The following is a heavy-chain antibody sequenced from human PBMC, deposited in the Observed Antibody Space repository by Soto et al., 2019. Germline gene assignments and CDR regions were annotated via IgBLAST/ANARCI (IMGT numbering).Heavy chain of an antibody. CDR2: ISGSGGST. D-gene: IGHD6-13*01. CDR1: GFTFSSYA. CDR3: AKEYFKSIAAAGTVRAFDI. Sequence: GGSLRLSCAASGFTFSSYAMSWVRQAPGKGLEWVSAISGSGGSTYYADSVKGRFTISRDNSKNTLYLQMSSLRAEDTAVYYCAKEYFKSIAAAGTVRAFDIWGQGTMVTVSS. V-gene: IGHV3-23*01. J-gene: IGHJ3*02.